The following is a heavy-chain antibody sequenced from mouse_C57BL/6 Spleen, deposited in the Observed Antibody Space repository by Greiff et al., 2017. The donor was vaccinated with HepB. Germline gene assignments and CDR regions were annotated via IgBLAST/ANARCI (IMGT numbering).Heavy chain of an antibody. CDR2: INPNNGGT. Sequence: VQLKESGPELVKPGASVKIPCKASGYTFTDYNMDWVKQSHGKSLEWIGDINPNNGGTIYNQKFKGKATLTVDKSSSTAYMELRSLTSEDTAVYYCARSRGYAAWFAYWGQGTLVTVSA. J-gene: IGHJ3*01. CDR1: GYTFTDYN. V-gene: IGHV1-18*01. D-gene: IGHD2-2*01. CDR3: ARSRGYAAWFAY.